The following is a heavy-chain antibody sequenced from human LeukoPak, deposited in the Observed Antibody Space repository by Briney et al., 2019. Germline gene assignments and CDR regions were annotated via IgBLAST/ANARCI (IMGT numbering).Heavy chain of an antibody. J-gene: IGHJ4*02. Sequence: GGSLRLSCAASGLTFSSYAMSWVRQAPGKGLEWVSAISGSGGSTYYADSVKGRFTISRDNSKNTLYLQMNSLRAEDTAVYYCAKFYDSSGYSHFDYWGQGTPVTVSS. V-gene: IGHV3-23*01. CDR2: ISGSGGST. CDR3: AKFYDSSGYSHFDY. D-gene: IGHD3-22*01. CDR1: GLTFSSYA.